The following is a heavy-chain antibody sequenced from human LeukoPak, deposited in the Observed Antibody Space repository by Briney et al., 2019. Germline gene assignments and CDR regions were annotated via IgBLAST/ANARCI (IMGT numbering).Heavy chain of an antibody. V-gene: IGHV3-74*03. CDR1: GFTFSSYA. J-gene: IGHJ1*01. CDR2: TNTDGSST. D-gene: IGHD4-23*01. Sequence: GGSLRLSCAASGFTFSSYAMSWVRQAPGKGLVWVSGTNTDGSSTMYADSVKGRFTIARDNAKNTLYLQMNSLRAEDTAVYYCYGANAEHWGQGTLVTVSS. CDR3: YGANAEH.